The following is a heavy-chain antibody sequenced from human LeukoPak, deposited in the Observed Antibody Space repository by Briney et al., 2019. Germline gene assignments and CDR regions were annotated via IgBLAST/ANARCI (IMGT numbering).Heavy chain of an antibody. Sequence: WASVKVSCKASGYTFTGYYMHWVRQAPGQGLEWMGWINPNSGGTNYAQKFQGRVTMTRDTSISTAYMELSRLRSDDTAVYYCATGGGDYYDSSGQLFDQWGQGILVTVSS. CDR3: ATGGGDYYDSSGQLFDQ. V-gene: IGHV1-2*02. J-gene: IGHJ4*02. CDR1: GYTFTGYY. CDR2: INPNSGGT. D-gene: IGHD3-22*01.